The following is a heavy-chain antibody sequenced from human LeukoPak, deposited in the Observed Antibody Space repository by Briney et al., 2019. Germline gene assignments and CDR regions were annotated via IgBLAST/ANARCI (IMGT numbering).Heavy chain of an antibody. V-gene: IGHV4-59*01. J-gene: IGHJ4*02. CDR1: GGSISSYY. CDR2: IYYSGST. CDR3: ARVVDHGYSDY. Sequence: PSETLSLTRTVSGGSISSYYWSWIRQPPGKGLEWIGYIYYSGSTKYNPSLKSRVTISVDTSKNQFSLELSSVTAADTAVYYCARVVDHGYSDYWGLGTLVTVSS. D-gene: IGHD5-24*01.